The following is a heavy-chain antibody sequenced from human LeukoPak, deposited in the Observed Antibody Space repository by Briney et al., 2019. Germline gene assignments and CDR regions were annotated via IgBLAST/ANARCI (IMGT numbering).Heavy chain of an antibody. CDR3: AKQFLWFGGLSHFDY. V-gene: IGHV3-30*02. Sequence: PGGSLRLSCAASGFTFSSHGMHWVRQAPGKGLEWVAFIRSDGNYKYYADSVKGRFTISRDNSKNTLYVQMNSLRAEDTAVYYCAKQFLWFGGLSHFDYWGQGTLVTVSS. CDR2: IRSDGNYK. J-gene: IGHJ4*02. D-gene: IGHD3-10*01. CDR1: GFTFSSHG.